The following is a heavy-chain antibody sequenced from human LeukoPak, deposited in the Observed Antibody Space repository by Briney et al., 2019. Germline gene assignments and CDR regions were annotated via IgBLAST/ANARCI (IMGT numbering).Heavy chain of an antibody. CDR3: AKDRWVDYVWGSYRPNDY. CDR2: IRYDGSNK. Sequence: PGGSLRLSCAASGFTFSSYGMHWVRQAPGKRLEWVAFIRYDGSNKYYADSVKGRFTISRDNSKNTLYLQMNSLRAEDTAVYYCAKDRWVDYVWGSYRPNDYWGQGTLVTVSS. V-gene: IGHV3-30*02. D-gene: IGHD3-16*02. CDR1: GFTFSSYG. J-gene: IGHJ4*02.